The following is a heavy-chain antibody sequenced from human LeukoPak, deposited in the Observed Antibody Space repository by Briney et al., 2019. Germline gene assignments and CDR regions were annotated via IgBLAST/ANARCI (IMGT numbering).Heavy chain of an antibody. J-gene: IGHJ4*02. D-gene: IGHD3-22*01. CDR2: ISGSGGST. V-gene: IGHV3-23*01. CDR3: AKELRITMIVVLGRGFDY. CDR1: GFTFSSYA. Sequence: GGSLRLSCAASGFTFSSYAMSWVRRAPGKGLEWVSAISGSGGSTYYADSVKGRFTISRDNSKNTLYLQMNSLRAEDTAVYYCAKELRITMIVVLGRGFDYWGQGTLVTVSS.